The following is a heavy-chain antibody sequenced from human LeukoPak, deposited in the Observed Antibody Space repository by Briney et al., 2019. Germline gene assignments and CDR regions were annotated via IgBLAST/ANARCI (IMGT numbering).Heavy chain of an antibody. CDR3: ARGLVLATDDAFDI. CDR2: IWDTEIT. J-gene: IGHJ3*02. CDR1: GGSIRSYL. Sequence: SGTLYLTCTVSGGSIRSYLWSWLRQPPGKGLEWIGYIWDTEITDYNPSLKSRVTISLDTSKNHFSLKLRSVTAADTALYFCARGLVLATDDAFDIWGQGTLVTVSS. D-gene: IGHD5-12*01. V-gene: IGHV4-59*01.